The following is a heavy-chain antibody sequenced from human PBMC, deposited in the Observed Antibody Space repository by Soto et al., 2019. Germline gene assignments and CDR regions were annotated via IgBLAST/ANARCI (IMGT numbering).Heavy chain of an antibody. CDR1: GYTFTNSG. J-gene: IGHJ6*02. CDR3: ARDQGITTFGVYSMYYYGMDV. D-gene: IGHD3-3*01. Sequence: QVQLVQSGAEVKKPGASVKVSCKASGYTFTNSGINWVRQAPGQGLEWMGWISTDNGNTNYAQHLQGRVSMTTDTSTSIAYMDLRSLRSDDTAVYYCARDQGITTFGVYSMYYYGMDVWGQGTTVTVSS. V-gene: IGHV1-18*01. CDR2: ISTDNGNT.